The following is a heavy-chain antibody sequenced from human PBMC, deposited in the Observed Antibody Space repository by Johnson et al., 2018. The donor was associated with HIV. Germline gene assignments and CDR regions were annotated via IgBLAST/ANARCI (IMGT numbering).Heavy chain of an antibody. CDR3: ARGEDGVDAFDI. Sequence: QVQLVESGGGVVQPGRSLRLSCAASGFTFSSYAMHWVRQAPGKGLAWVAVISYDGSDKYYADSVTGRFTISRDNSKNTLYLQMNSLRAEDTAGYYCARGEDGVDAFDIWGQGTMVTVSS. CDR2: ISYDGSDK. J-gene: IGHJ3*02. V-gene: IGHV3-30*04. D-gene: IGHD4-17*01. CDR1: GFTFSSYA.